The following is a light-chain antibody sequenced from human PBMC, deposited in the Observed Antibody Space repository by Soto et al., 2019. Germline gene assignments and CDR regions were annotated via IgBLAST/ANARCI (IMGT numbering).Light chain of an antibody. V-gene: IGKV4-1*01. CDR3: QQYYSTPFT. Sequence: DIVMTQSPDSLAVSLGERATINCKSSQSISYSSDSKCQLAWFQQKPGQPPKLLFYWASTRASGVPDRFSGSGSGTDFTLTISSLQAEDVALYYCQQYYSTPFTFGPGTKVDIK. CDR2: WAS. J-gene: IGKJ3*01. CDR1: QSISYSSDSKCQ.